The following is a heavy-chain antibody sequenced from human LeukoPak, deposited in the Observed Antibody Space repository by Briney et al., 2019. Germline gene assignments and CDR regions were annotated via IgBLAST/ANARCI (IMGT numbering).Heavy chain of an antibody. CDR1: GGSTSSYY. Sequence: SERLSLTSTVSGGSTSSYYCSCVRHPPGKGLEWIAYVSDIVSITYNTSPTGRVTISLDTSQNHFSLKLSYVTASDTAVYYCAGHHPRNTVDFWGQGTLVTVSS. CDR3: AGHHPRNTVDF. V-gene: IGHV4-59*08. CDR2: VSDIVSI. J-gene: IGHJ4*02. D-gene: IGHD2/OR15-2a*01.